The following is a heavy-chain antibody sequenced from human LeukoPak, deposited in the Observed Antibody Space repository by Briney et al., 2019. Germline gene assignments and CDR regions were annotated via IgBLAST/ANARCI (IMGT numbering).Heavy chain of an antibody. J-gene: IGHJ6*02. CDR2: ISFDGRYK. CDR1: GFSFFSYG. D-gene: IGHD4-17*01. V-gene: IGHV3-30*18. CDR3: AKDQGATVTTIAYYYYGTDV. Sequence: GRSLRLSCAASGFSFFSYGMHWVRQAPGKGLEWVAVISFDGRYKYYADSVKGRFTISRDNSQNTLYLQMNSLRAEDTAVYYCAKDQGATVTTIAYYYYGTDVWGQGTTVTVSS.